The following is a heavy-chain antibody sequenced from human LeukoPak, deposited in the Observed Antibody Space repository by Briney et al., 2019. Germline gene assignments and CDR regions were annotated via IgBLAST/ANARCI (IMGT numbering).Heavy chain of an antibody. Sequence: ASVKVSCKVPGYTLPELSMHWVRQAPGKGLEWMGGFDPEDGETIYAQKFQGRVTMTEDTSTDTAYMELSSLRSEDTAVYYCATGILGYCSGGSCKSEYFQHWGQGTLVTVSS. CDR1: GYTLPELS. CDR2: FDPEDGET. D-gene: IGHD2-15*01. CDR3: ATGILGYCSGGSCKSEYFQH. V-gene: IGHV1-24*01. J-gene: IGHJ1*01.